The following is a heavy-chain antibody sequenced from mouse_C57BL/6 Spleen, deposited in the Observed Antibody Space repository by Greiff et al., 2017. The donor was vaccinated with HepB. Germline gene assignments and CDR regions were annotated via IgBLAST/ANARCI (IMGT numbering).Heavy chain of an antibody. D-gene: IGHD1-1*02. CDR3: ARGVADY. CDR2: ISSGGSYT. J-gene: IGHJ2*01. V-gene: IGHV5-6*02. CDR1: GFTFSSYG. Sequence: EVKLVESGGDLVKPGGSLKLSCAASGFTFSSYGMSWVRQTPDKRLEWVATISSGGSYTYYPDSVKGRFTISRDNAKNTLYLQMSSLKSEDTAMYYCARGVADYWGQGTTLTVSS.